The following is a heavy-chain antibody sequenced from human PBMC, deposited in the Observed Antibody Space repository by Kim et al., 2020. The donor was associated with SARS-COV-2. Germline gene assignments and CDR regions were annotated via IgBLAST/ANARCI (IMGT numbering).Heavy chain of an antibody. J-gene: IGHJ4*02. V-gene: IGHV1-69*13. D-gene: IGHD5-18*01. CDR2: IIPIFGTP. CDR1: GDTFNTYA. CDR3: VTIRGYNYGRHFDK. Sequence: SVKVYCKGSGDTFNTYALNWVRQAPGQGLEWMGGIIPIFGTPNYAQKFQGRVTIVADESTSTAYMELTSLRSEDSAIYYCVTIRGYNYGRHFDKWDQGTGVSLSS.